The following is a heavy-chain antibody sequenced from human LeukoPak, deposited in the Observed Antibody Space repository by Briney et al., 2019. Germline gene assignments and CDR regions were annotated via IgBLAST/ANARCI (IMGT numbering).Heavy chain of an antibody. CDR1: GVSISSSTYH. V-gene: IGHV4-39*06. CDR2: MSYSRST. Sequence: SDTLSLTCTVSGVSISSSTYHWGWIRQPPGQGLEWIASMSYSRSTYYNPSLTSRVTLSVDTSKTQLPLKITSVTAADTAVYYCARPDQKAAFDLWGQGTMVTVSS. J-gene: IGHJ3*01. CDR3: ARPDQKAAFDL.